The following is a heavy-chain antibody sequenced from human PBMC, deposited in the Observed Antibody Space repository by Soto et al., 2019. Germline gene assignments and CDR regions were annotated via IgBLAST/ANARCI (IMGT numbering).Heavy chain of an antibody. D-gene: IGHD2-15*01. CDR1: GGTFSSYT. CDR2: IIPILGIA. J-gene: IGHJ5*02. V-gene: IGHV1-69*08. Sequence: QVQLAQSGAEVKKPGSSVKVSCKASGGTFSSYTISWVRQAPGQGLEWMGRIIPILGIANYAQKFQGRVTITADKSTSTAYMELSSLRSEDTAVYYCAREGRYCSGGSCYNWFDPWGQGTLVTVSS. CDR3: AREGRYCSGGSCYNWFDP.